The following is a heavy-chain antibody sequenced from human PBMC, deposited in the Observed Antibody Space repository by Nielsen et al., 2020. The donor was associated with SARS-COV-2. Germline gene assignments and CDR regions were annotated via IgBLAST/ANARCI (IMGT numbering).Heavy chain of an antibody. CDR3: ARVSGSSPQFDYYYYGMDV. CDR2: ISYDGSTK. CDR1: GFTFGSYG. Sequence: GESLKISCAVSGFTFGSYGMHWVRQAPGKGLEWVAVISYDGSTKDSVKGRYTISRDNSKNTLYLQMNSLRAEDTAVYYCARVSGSSPQFDYYYYGMDVWGQGTTVTVSS. V-gene: IGHV3-30*03. D-gene: IGHD3-10*01. J-gene: IGHJ6*02.